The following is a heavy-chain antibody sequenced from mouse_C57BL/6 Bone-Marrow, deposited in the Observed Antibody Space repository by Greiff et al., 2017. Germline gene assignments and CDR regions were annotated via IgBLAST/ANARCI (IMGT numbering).Heavy chain of an antibody. Sequence: EVMLVESGGGLVKPGGSLKLSCAASGFTFSSYTMSWVRQTPEKRLEWVATISGGGGNTYYPDSVKGRFTISRDNANNTLYLQMSSLRSEDTALYYCARNSPITTVVATDFDYWGQGTTLTVSS. V-gene: IGHV5-9*01. CDR2: ISGGGGNT. CDR3: ARNSPITTVVATDFDY. J-gene: IGHJ2*01. D-gene: IGHD1-1*01. CDR1: GFTFSSYT.